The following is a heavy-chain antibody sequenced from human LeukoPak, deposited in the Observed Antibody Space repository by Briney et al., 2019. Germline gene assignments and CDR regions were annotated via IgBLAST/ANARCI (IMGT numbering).Heavy chain of an antibody. V-gene: IGHV4-38-2*01. CDR2: IYHSGST. J-gene: IGHJ4*02. CDR3: ASGYSSSWYSDYFDY. D-gene: IGHD6-13*01. Sequence: SETLSLTCAVSGYSISSGYYWGWIRQPPGQGLEWIGSIYHSGSTYYNPSLKSRVTISVDTSKNQFSLKLSSVTAADTAVYYCASGYSSSWYSDYFDYWGQGTLVTVSS. CDR1: GYSISSGYY.